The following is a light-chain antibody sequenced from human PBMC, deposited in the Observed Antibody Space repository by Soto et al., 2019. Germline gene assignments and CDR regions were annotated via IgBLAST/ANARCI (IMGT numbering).Light chain of an antibody. V-gene: IGLV6-57*03. CDR2: EDN. CDR3: QSYDSSNPHWV. CDR1: SGSIASNY. J-gene: IGLJ3*02. Sequence: NFLLTQPHSVSESPGKTVTISCTRSSGSIASNYVQWYQQRPGSAPTTVIYEDNQRPSGVPDQFSGSIDSSSNSASLTISGLKTEDEADYYCQSYDSSNPHWVFGGGTKVTVL.